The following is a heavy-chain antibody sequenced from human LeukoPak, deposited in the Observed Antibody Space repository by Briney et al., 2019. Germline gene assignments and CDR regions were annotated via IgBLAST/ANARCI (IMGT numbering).Heavy chain of an antibody. J-gene: IGHJ4*02. CDR1: GFTFSSYN. V-gene: IGHV3-21*01. CDR2: ITSSSSYI. Sequence: GGSLRLSCAASGFTFSSYNMNWVRQAPGKGLEWVSSITSSSSYIYYADSVKGRFTVSRDNAKNSLYLQMNSLRAEDTAVYYCARDGLFSSGFDYWGQGTLVTVSS. CDR3: ARDGLFSSGFDY. D-gene: IGHD6-19*01.